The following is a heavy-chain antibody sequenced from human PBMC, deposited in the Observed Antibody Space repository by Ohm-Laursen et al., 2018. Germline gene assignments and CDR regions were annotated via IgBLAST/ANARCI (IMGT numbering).Heavy chain of an antibody. CDR1: GFMFRTNA. CDR2: ITDSGADT. D-gene: IGHD5-18*01. CDR3: AKLTGTASESSDS. Sequence: SLRLSCTASGFMFRTNAMSWVRQAPGKGLEWVSTITDSGADTYYAASVKGRFTISRDNYRNILSLQLNSLRAEDTALYYCAKLTGTASESSDSWGQGTLVTVSS. V-gene: IGHV3-23*01. J-gene: IGHJ4*02.